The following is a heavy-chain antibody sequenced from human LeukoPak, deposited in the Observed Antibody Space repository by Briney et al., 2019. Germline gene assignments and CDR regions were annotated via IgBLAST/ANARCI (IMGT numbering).Heavy chain of an antibody. V-gene: IGHV4-59*08. J-gene: IGHJ3*01. Sequence: TPSETLSLTCTVSGGSISDFYWSWIRQPPGNGLEWIAYIYSTGDRNYNPSLKSRVTISVDTSRNQFSPQMNSLTAADTAVYYCARQPIGRYGFDVWGQGTTVTVSS. CDR3: ARQPIGRYGFDV. CDR2: IYSTGDR. CDR1: GGSISDFY. D-gene: IGHD1-26*01.